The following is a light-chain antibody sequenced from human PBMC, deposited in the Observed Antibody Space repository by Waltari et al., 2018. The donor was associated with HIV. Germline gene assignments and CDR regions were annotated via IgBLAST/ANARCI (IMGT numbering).Light chain of an antibody. V-gene: IGLV2-14*01. J-gene: IGLJ2*01. CDR3: SSSTGSSTVV. Sequence: QSALPQPASASGSPAPSITLPCTGTSNAVGGYTYAPWYQQHPGKVPKLMIDDISKRPSGVSKRFSGSKSGNTASLTISGLQAEDEADYYCSSSTGSSTVVFGGGTKLTVL. CDR1: SNAVGGYTY. CDR2: DIS.